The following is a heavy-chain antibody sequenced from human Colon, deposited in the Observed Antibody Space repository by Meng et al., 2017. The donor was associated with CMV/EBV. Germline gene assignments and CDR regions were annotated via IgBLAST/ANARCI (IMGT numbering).Heavy chain of an antibody. Sequence: GGSLRLSCAASGFTVSSNYMSWVRQAPGKGLEWVSVIYSGGSTYYADSVKGRFTISRDNSQNTLYLQMNSLRGDDTAVYYCARASNSSFDPWGQGTLVTVSS. CDR3: ARASNSSFDP. D-gene: IGHD4-11*01. CDR1: GFTVSSNY. J-gene: IGHJ5*02. CDR2: IYSGGST. V-gene: IGHV3-66*02.